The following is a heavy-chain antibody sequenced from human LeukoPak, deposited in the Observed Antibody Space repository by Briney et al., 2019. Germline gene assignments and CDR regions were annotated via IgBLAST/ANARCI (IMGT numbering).Heavy chain of an antibody. CDR1: GYTFTSYD. J-gene: IGHJ3*02. Sequence: GASVKVSCKASGYTFTSYDINWVRQATGQGLEWMGWMNPNSGNTGYAQKFQGRVTMTTDTSTSTAYMELRSLRSDDTAVYYCASATVTITAGAFDIWGQGTMVTVSS. CDR3: ASATVTITAGAFDI. CDR2: MNPNSGNT. D-gene: IGHD4-17*01. V-gene: IGHV1-8*01.